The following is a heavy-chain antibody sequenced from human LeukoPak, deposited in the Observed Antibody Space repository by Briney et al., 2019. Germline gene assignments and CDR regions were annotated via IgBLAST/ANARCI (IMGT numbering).Heavy chain of an antibody. V-gene: IGHV3-21*01. CDR3: ARVQIAVSGTSFDY. J-gene: IGHJ4*02. CDR2: ISGSRTYI. D-gene: IGHD6-13*01. Sequence: PGGSLRLSCAASGFTFSTYSMNWVRQAPGKGLEWVSSISGSRTYIDYADSVKGRFTISRDNAKNSLYLQMNSLRAEDTAVYYCARVQIAVSGTSFDYWGQGTLVTVSS. CDR1: GFTFSTYS.